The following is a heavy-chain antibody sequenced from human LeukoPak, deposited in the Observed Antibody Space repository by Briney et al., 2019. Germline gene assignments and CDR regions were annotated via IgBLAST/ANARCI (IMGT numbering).Heavy chain of an antibody. CDR3: ARDPRGKAIPYDSSGYYFDY. J-gene: IGHJ4*02. CDR2: ISGSSTYI. Sequence: GGSLRLSCEASGFTFSSYSMNWVRQAPGKGLGWVSSISGSSTYIYYADSVKGRFTISRDNAKNSLYLQMNSLRAEDTAVYYCARDPRGKAIPYDSSGYYFDYWGQGTLVTVSS. D-gene: IGHD3-22*01. CDR1: GFTFSSYS. V-gene: IGHV3-21*01.